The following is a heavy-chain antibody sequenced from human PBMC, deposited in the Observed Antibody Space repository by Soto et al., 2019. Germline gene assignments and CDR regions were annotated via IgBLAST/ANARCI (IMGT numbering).Heavy chain of an antibody. CDR2: ISWNSGSI. V-gene: IGHV3-9*01. CDR1: GFTFDDYA. J-gene: IGHJ4*02. Sequence: EVQLVESGGGLVQPGRSLRLSCAASGFTFDDYAMHWVRQAPGKGLEWVSGISWNSGSIGYADSVKGRFTISRDSAKNSLYLQMNSLRAEDTALYYCAIEVVVAAPRHYYFDYWGQGTLVTVSS. CDR3: AIEVVVAAPRHYYFDY. D-gene: IGHD2-15*01.